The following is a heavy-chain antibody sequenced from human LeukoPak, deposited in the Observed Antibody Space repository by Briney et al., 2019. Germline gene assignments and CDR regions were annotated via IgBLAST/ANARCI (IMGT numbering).Heavy chain of an antibody. V-gene: IGHV3-33*06. J-gene: IGHJ4*02. CDR3: AKYSGSYYYPPTWDY. Sequence: GGSLRLSCAASGFTFSSYGMHWVRQAPGKGLEWVAVIWYDGSNKYYADSVKGRFTISRDNSKNTLYLQMNSLRAEDTAVYFCAKYSGSYYYPPTWDYWGQGTLVTVSS. CDR2: IWYDGSNK. D-gene: IGHD1-26*01. CDR1: GFTFSSYG.